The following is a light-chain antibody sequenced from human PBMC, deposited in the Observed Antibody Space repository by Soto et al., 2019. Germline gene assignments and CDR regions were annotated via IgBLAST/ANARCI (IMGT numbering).Light chain of an antibody. V-gene: IGKV3-20*01. CDR3: QQYSSSPPEFT. CDR2: GAS. J-gene: IGKJ3*01. Sequence: EIVLTQSPGTLSLSPGERATLSCRASQSISSSYLAWYQQRPGQAPRLLIFGASYRATGIPDRFSGSGSGTAFTLTISRLEPEDFAVYYCQQYSSSPPEFTFGPGTKVDSK. CDR1: QSISSSY.